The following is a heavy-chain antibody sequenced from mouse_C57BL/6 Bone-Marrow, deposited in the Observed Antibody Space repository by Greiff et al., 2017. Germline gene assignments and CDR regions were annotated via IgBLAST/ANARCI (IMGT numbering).Heavy chain of an antibody. CDR1: GFTFSDYG. Sequence: EVQLVESGGGLVQPGGSLKLSCAASGFTFSDYGMAWVRQAPRKGPEWVAFISNLAYSIYYADTVTGRFTISRENAKNTLYLEMSSLRSEDTAMYYCARPPGYYGYYAMDYWGQGTSVTVSS. V-gene: IGHV5-15*01. J-gene: IGHJ4*01. CDR2: ISNLAYSI. CDR3: ARPPGYYGYYAMDY. D-gene: IGHD1-1*01.